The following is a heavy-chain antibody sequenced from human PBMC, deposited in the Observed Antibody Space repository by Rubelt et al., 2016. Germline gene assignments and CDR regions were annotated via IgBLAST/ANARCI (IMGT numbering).Heavy chain of an antibody. V-gene: IGHV3-30*04. CDR1: GFTFSSYA. Sequence: QVQLVESGGGVVQPGRSLRLSCAASGFTFSSYAMHWVRQAPGKGLEWVAVISYDGNNKYYADSVKGRFTISRDNSKNTLYLQMSSLRAEDTAVYYCAKDGGGFGSSSGLYHWGQGTLVTVSS. CDR2: ISYDGNNK. CDR3: AKDGGGFGSSSGLYH. D-gene: IGHD6-6*01. J-gene: IGHJ5*02.